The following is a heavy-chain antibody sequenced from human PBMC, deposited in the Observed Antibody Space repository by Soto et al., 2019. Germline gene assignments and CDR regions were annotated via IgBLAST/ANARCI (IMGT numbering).Heavy chain of an antibody. J-gene: IGHJ5*02. CDR3: AQHDDWFDP. Sequence: PSETLSLTCNVSGDSMTSPPYYWGWIRQPPGKGLEWIGTVYYSGATYYNPSLRGRPTVSADTSKNYFSLRLTSVTAADTAVYYCAQHDDWFDPWGQGILVTVSS. V-gene: IGHV4-39*02. CDR2: VYYSGAT. CDR1: GDSMTSPPYY. D-gene: IGHD3-16*01.